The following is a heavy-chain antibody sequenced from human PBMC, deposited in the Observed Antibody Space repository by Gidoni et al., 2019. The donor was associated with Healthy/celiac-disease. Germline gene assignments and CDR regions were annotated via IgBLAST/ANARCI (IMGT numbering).Heavy chain of an antibody. CDR3: ARGAYYYGSGSYLPALAFQH. CDR1: GGSFSGYY. V-gene: IGHV4-34*01. Sequence: QVQLQQWGAGLLKPSETLSLTCAVYGGSFSGYYWSWIRQPPGKGLEWIGEINHSGSTNYNPSLKSRVTISGDTSKNQCSLKLSAVTAADTAVYYCARGAYYYGSGSYLPALAFQHWGQGTLVTVSS. CDR2: INHSGST. J-gene: IGHJ1*01. D-gene: IGHD3-10*01.